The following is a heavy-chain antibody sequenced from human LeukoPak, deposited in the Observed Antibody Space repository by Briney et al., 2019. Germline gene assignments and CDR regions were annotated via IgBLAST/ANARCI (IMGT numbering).Heavy chain of an antibody. J-gene: IGHJ4*02. CDR1: GFTFDDYA. CDR2: ISWNSGSI. V-gene: IGHV3-9*01. CDR3: AKTAPYGSGSYYWDY. D-gene: IGHD3-10*01. Sequence: GGSLRLSCAASGFTFDDYAMHWVRQAPGKGLEWVSGISWNSGSIGYADSVKGRFTISRDNSKNTLYLQMNSLRAEDTAVYYCAKTAPYGSGSYYWDYWGQGTLVTVSS.